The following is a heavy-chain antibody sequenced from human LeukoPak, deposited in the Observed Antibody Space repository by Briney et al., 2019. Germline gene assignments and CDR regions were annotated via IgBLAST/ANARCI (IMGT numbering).Heavy chain of an antibody. CDR2: IYYSGST. D-gene: IGHD6-13*01. Sequence: SETLSLTCTVSGGSISSSSYYWGWIRQPPGKGLEWIGSIYYSGSTYYNPSLKSRVTISVDTSKNRFSLKLSSVTAADTAVYYCARHSTTTAALYAFDIWGQGTMVTVSS. CDR1: GGSISSSSYY. CDR3: ARHSTTTAALYAFDI. V-gene: IGHV4-39*01. J-gene: IGHJ3*02.